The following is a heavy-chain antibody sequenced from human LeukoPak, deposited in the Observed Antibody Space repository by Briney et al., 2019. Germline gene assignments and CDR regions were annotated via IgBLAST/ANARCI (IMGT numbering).Heavy chain of an antibody. D-gene: IGHD1-26*01. CDR2: IRFDGTNQ. V-gene: IGHV3-30*02. CDR3: AKVGVGATYYYYYMDV. Sequence: GGSLRLSCDASGFTFNSYGMHWVRQAPGKGLEWVAFIRFDGTNQYYADSVKGRSTISRDNSKNTLYLQMNSLRAEDTAVYYCAKVGVGATYYYYYMDVWGKGTTVTVSS. CDR1: GFTFNSYG. J-gene: IGHJ6*03.